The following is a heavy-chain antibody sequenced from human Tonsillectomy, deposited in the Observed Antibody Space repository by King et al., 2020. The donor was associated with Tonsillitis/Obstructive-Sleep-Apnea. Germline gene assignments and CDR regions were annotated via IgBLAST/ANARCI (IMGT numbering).Heavy chain of an antibody. V-gene: IGHV1-46*01. CDR1: GYTFTNYF. J-gene: IGHJ3*02. CDR3: ARERDVYTNAFYI. CDR2: INPSGGST. Sequence: QLVQSGADVKEPGASVMVSCKASGYTFTNYFMHWVRQAPGQGLEWMGIINPSGGSTTHAQKFQGRVTMTRDTSTTTVYMELSSLRSEETAVYYCARERDVYTNAFYIWGQGTMVTVSS. D-gene: IGHD5-24*01.